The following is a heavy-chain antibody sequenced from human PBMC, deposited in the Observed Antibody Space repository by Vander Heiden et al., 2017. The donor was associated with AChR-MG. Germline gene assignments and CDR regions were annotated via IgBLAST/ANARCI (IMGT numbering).Heavy chain of an antibody. V-gene: IGHV2-26*01. Sequence: QVTLKESGPVLVKPTETLTLTCTVSGFSLSNARMGVSWIRQPPGKALEWLAHIFSNDEKSYSTSLKSRLTISKDTSKSQVVLTMTNMDPVDTATYYCARIQTYYDILTGYYYYYYGMDVWGQGTTVTVSS. CDR1: GFSLSNARMG. D-gene: IGHD3-9*01. J-gene: IGHJ6*02. CDR3: ARIQTYYDILTGYYYYYYGMDV. CDR2: IFSNDEK.